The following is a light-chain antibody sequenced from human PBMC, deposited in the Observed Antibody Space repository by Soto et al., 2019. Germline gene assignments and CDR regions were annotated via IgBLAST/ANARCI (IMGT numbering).Light chain of an antibody. Sequence: QPVLTQPASVSGSPGQSITISCTGTSSDVGSYNLVSWYQQHPGKAPKLMIYEDTKRPSGVSNRFSGSKSGNTASLTVSGLQAEDEADYYCCSYASDTRVLLGGGTKLTVL. CDR2: EDT. CDR1: SSDVGSYNL. J-gene: IGLJ3*02. V-gene: IGLV2-23*01. CDR3: CSYASDTRVL.